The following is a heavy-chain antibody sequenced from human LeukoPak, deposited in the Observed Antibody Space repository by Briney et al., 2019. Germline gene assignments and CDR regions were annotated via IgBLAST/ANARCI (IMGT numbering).Heavy chain of an antibody. V-gene: IGHV4-59*08. J-gene: IGHJ6*02. Sequence: SETLSLTCTVSGGSISSYYWSWIRQPPGKGLEWIGYIYYSGSTNYNPSLKSRVTISVDTSKNQFSLKLSSVTAADTAVYYCARRGYSGYHRYYYYYGMDVWGQGTTVTVSS. CDR3: ARRGYSGYHRYYYYYGMDV. CDR2: IYYSGST. CDR1: GGSISSYY. D-gene: IGHD5-12*01.